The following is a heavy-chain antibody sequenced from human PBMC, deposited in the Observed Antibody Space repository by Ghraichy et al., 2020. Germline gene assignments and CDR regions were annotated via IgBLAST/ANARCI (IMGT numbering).Heavy chain of an antibody. CDR3: ARSVAGSGYDYGWFDP. CDR1: GGSISSSSYY. V-gene: IGHV4-39*01. CDR2: IYYSGST. D-gene: IGHD5-12*01. Sequence: SETLSLTCTVSGGSISSSSYYWGWIRQPPGKGLEWIGSIYYSGSTYYNPSLKSRVTISVDTSKNQFSLKLSSVTAADTAVYYCARSVAGSGYDYGWFDPWGQGTLVTVSS. J-gene: IGHJ5*02.